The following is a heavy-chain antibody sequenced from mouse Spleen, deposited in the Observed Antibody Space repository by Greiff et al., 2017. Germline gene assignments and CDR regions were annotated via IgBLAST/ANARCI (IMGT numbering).Heavy chain of an antibody. CDR2: ISSGGSYT. CDR3: TREGLYAMDY. V-gene: IGHV5-6-4*01. CDR1: GFTFSSYT. D-gene: IGHD3-3*01. J-gene: IGHJ4*01. Sequence: EVKVVESGGGLVKPGGSLKLSCAASGFTFSSYTMSWVRQTPEKRLEWVATISSGGSYTYYPDSVKGRFTISRDNAKNTLYLQMSSLKSEDTAMYYCTREGLYAMDYWGQGTSVTVSS.